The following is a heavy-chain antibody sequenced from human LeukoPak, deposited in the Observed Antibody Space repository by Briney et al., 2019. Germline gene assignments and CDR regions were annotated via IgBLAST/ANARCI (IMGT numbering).Heavy chain of an antibody. CDR1: GYSISNDYY. Sequence: SETLSLTCTVSGYSISNDYYWGWIRQPPGKGLEWIGTIFHSGSTYYNPSLQSRVTMSVDTFKKQFSLKLSSVTAADTAVYYCARGGAVAASKRNFDYWGQGTLVTVSS. CDR2: IFHSGST. J-gene: IGHJ4*02. CDR3: ARGGAVAASKRNFDY. V-gene: IGHV4-38-2*02. D-gene: IGHD6-19*01.